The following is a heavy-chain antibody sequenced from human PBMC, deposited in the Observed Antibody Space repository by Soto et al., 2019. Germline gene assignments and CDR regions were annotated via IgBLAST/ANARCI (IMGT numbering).Heavy chain of an antibody. J-gene: IGHJ4*02. CDR2: ISSSSSTI. CDR3: ARAGDSSGWYLLEPDFDY. V-gene: IGHV3-48*01. Sequence: GGSLRLSCAASGFTFSSYSMNWVRQAPGKGLEWVSYISSSSSTIYYADSVKGRFTISRDNAKNSRYLQMNSLRAEDTAVYYCARAGDSSGWYLLEPDFDYWGQGTLVTVSS. D-gene: IGHD6-19*01. CDR1: GFTFSSYS.